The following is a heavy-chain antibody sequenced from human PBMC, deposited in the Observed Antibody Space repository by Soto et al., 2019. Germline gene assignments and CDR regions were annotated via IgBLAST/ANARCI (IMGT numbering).Heavy chain of an antibody. V-gene: IGHV3-11*06. CDR3: ARGGGGSNMAY. CDR2: ISGSTTYT. J-gene: IGHJ4*01. CDR1: GFRFSDHY. D-gene: IGHD3-16*01. Sequence: QVQLVESGGGLVKPGGSLRLSCRASGFRFSDHYMTWVRQAPGKGLEWISFISGSTTYTNYADSVKGRFTVSRDNAKNALYLQMNSLPAEDTAVYYCARGGGGSNMAYWGHGTLVTVSS.